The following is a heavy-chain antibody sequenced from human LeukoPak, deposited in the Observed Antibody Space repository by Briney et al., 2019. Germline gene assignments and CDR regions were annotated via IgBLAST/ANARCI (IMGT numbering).Heavy chain of an antibody. CDR1: GGSISSSGYY. V-gene: IGHV4-39*01. CDR3: ARHEYSGSYYGLSWFNP. Sequence: SEALSLTCTVSGGSISSSGYYWGWIRQPPGKGLEWIASIYYSGSTYYNPSLKSRVTISVDTSKNQLSLKLSSLTAADTAVYYCARHEYSGSYYGLSWFNPWGQGTLVTVSS. CDR2: IYYSGST. D-gene: IGHD1-26*01. J-gene: IGHJ5*02.